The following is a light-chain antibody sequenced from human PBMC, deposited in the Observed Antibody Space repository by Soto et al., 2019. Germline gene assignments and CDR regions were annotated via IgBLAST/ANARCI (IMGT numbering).Light chain of an antibody. CDR1: QSVSSY. Sequence: EIVLTQSPATLSLSPGERATLSCRASQSVSSYLAWYQQKPGQAPKHLIYDASNRATGIPARFSGSGSGTDFTLTISSIEPEEFAVYYCQQRSSWWTVGQGTKVEVK. CDR2: DAS. CDR3: QQRSSWWT. V-gene: IGKV3-11*01. J-gene: IGKJ1*01.